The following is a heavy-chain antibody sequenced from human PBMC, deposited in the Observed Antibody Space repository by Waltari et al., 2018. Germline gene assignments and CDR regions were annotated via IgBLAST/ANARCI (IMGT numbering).Heavy chain of an antibody. CDR3: ARIRANSGSFYFDY. J-gene: IGHJ4*02. V-gene: IGHV2-26*01. D-gene: IGHD1-26*01. Sequence: VTLKESGPVLVKPTEPLTLTCTVSGFSLSNARMGVSWIRQPPGKALEWLAHIFSNDEKSYSTSLKSRLTISKDTSKSQVVLTMTNMDPVDTATYFCARIRANSGSFYFDYWGQGTLVTVSS. CDR2: IFSNDEK. CDR1: GFSLSNARMG.